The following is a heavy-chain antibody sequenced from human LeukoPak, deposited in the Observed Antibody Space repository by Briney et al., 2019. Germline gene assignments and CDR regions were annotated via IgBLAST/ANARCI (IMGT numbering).Heavy chain of an antibody. V-gene: IGHV3-30*04. J-gene: IGHJ4*02. D-gene: IGHD3-22*01. CDR3: AREGTDSSGSTLGY. CDR1: GFTFSRYA. Sequence: GGSLRLSCVDSGFTFSRYAMHWVRQAPGKGLEWLALVSYDGSDKDYADSVKGRFTISRDNYKNTLYLQMNSLRVEDTAVYYCAREGTDSSGSTLGYWGQGTLVTVSS. CDR2: VSYDGSDK.